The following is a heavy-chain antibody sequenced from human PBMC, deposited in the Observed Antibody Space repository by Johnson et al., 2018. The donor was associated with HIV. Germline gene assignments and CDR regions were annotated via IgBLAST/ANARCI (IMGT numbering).Heavy chain of an antibody. CDR1: GFKFSDFY. Sequence: VHLVESGGGLVKPGGSLRLSYAVSGFKFSDFYMTWIRQVPVKGLECVAYISSSGAGIYYAASVRGRFTISRDNAKNSLFLQMNSLSAEDTAIYYCARDPPGRAFDVWGLGTTVTVSS. J-gene: IGHJ3*01. CDR2: ISSSGAGI. V-gene: IGHV3-11*04. CDR3: ARDPPGRAFDV.